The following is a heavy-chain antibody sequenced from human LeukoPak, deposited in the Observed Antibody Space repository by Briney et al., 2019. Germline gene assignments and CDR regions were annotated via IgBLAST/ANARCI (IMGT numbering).Heavy chain of an antibody. CDR1: GFTFSSYA. J-gene: IGHJ4*02. V-gene: IGHV3-30-3*01. D-gene: IGHD1-26*01. CDR2: ISYDGSNK. Sequence: GGSLRLSCAASGFTFSSYAMHRVRQAPGKGLEWVAVISYDGSNKYYADSVKGRFTISRDNSKNTLYLQMNSLRAEDTAVYYCARGRSVVGASYYFDYWGQGTPVTVSS. CDR3: ARGRSVVGASYYFDY.